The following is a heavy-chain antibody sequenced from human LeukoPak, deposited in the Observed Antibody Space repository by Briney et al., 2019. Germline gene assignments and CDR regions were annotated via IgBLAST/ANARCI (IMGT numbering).Heavy chain of an antibody. J-gene: IGHJ4*02. CDR1: GYTFTSYY. D-gene: IGHD2-8*01. CDR2: INPNSGGT. Sequence: ASVKVSCKASGYTFTSYYMHWVRQAPGQGLEWMGWINPNSGGTNYAQKFQGRVTMTRDTSISTAYMELSRLRSDDTAVYYCARWLGWDIVLMVYALDYWGQGTLVTVSS. V-gene: IGHV1-2*02. CDR3: ARWLGWDIVLMVYALDY.